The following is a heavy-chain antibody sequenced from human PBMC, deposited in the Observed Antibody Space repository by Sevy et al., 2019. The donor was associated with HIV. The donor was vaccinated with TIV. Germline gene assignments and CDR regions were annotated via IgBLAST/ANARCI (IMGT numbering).Heavy chain of an antibody. CDR2: IWYDGNNK. CDR1: GFTFSSYG. V-gene: IGHV3-33*01. Sequence: GGSLRLSCAASGFTFSSYGMHWVRQAPGKGLEWVAVIWYDGNNKYYADSVKGRFTISRDNSKNTLYLQMNSLRAEDTAVYYCARDWTSYCGGDCYSDYWGQGTLVTVSS. CDR3: ARDWTSYCGGDCYSDY. D-gene: IGHD2-21*02. J-gene: IGHJ4*02.